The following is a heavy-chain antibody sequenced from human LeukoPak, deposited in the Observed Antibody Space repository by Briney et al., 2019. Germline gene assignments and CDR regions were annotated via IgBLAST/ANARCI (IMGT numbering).Heavy chain of an antibody. CDR1: GFTFNSFF. CDR3: VRDLGHSRHYFEY. Sequence: GGSLRLSCAASGFTFNSFFLNWVRLTPGRELEWVACISQDGSETFYMDSMRGRFTISRDNTKNSLYLQMNSLRAEDTAVYFCVRDLGHSRHYFEYWGQGALVTVSS. V-gene: IGHV3-7*01. J-gene: IGHJ4*02. D-gene: IGHD7-27*01. CDR2: ISQDGSET.